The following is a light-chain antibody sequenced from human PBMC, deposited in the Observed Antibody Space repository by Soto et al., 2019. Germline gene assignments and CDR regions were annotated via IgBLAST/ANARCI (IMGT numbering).Light chain of an antibody. CDR2: DVN. V-gene: IGLV2-11*01. CDR3: CSYAGTYTWM. CDR1: SSDVGGYNY. J-gene: IGLJ3*02. Sequence: QSVLTQPRSLSGSPGQSVTISCTGTSSDVGGYNYVSWYQHHPGKAPKFMIYDVNKRPSGVPDRFSGSKSGNTASLTTSVLQAEDAADYYCCSYAGTYTWMFGGGTQLTVL.